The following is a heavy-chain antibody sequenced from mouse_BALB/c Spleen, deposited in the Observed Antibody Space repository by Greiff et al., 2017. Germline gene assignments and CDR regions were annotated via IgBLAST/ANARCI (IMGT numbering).Heavy chain of an antibody. CDR3: ARSGVTTAMDY. J-gene: IGHJ4*01. V-gene: IGHV1-82*01. Sequence: VQLQQSGPELVKPGASVKISCKASGYAFSSSWMNWVKQRPGQGLEWIGRIYPGDGNTNYNGKFKGKATLTADKSSSTAYMQLSSLTSVDSAVYFCARSGVTTAMDYWGQGTSVTVSS. CDR2: IYPGDGNT. D-gene: IGHD2-2*01. CDR1: GYAFSSSW.